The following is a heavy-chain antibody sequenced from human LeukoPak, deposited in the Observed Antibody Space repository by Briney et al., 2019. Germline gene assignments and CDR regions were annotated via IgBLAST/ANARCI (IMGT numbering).Heavy chain of an antibody. Sequence: PGGCLRLSCAASGFTFSSYSMNWVRQAPGKGLEWVSYISSSSSTIYYADSVKGRFTISRDNAKNSLYLQMNSLRAEDTAVYYCARDLRGGYCSGGSCSDFDYWGQGTLVTVPS. J-gene: IGHJ4*02. D-gene: IGHD2-15*01. CDR1: GFTFSSYS. CDR3: ARDLRGGYCSGGSCSDFDY. CDR2: ISSSSSTI. V-gene: IGHV3-48*01.